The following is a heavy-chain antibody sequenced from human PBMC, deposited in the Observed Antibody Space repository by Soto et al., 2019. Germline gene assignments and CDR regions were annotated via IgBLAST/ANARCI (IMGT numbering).Heavy chain of an antibody. Sequence: PGGSLRLSCAASGFTFSSYGMHWVRQAPGKGLEWVAVIWYDGSNKYYADSVKGRFTISRDNSKNTLYLQMNSLRAEDTAVYYCARGGYSSGWLQINYYYGMDVWGQGTTVTVSS. CDR3: ARGGYSSGWLQINYYYGMDV. CDR1: GFTFSSYG. D-gene: IGHD6-19*01. V-gene: IGHV3-33*01. CDR2: IWYDGSNK. J-gene: IGHJ6*02.